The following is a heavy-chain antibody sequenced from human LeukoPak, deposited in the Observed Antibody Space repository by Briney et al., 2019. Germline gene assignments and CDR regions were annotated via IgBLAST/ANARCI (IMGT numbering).Heavy chain of an antibody. CDR3: TRAPLGGAGPFDF. V-gene: IGHV3-33*01. D-gene: IGHD6-13*01. Sequence: GGSRRLSCTTSGFTFSNYAMHWVRQAPDKGLEWVAAVWDAGTNTHYADSVMGRVTISRDNSKKTVYLQMSSLRAEDTAVYYCTRAPLGGAGPFDFWGQGTLVTVSS. J-gene: IGHJ4*02. CDR2: VWDAGTNT. CDR1: GFTFSNYA.